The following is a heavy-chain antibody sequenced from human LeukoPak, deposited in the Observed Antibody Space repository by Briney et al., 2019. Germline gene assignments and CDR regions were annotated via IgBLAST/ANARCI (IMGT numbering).Heavy chain of an antibody. J-gene: IGHJ6*02. CDR1: GFAFSTYI. CDR3: ARDQSSSWSNGMDV. Sequence: GSLRLSCAASGFAFSTYIMNWVRQPPGKGLEWVSYISSSSTTIYYADSVKGRFTISRDNAKNSLYLQMNSLRAEDTAVYYCARDQSSSWSNGMDVWGQGTTVTVSS. D-gene: IGHD6-13*01. V-gene: IGHV3-48*04. CDR2: ISSSSTTI.